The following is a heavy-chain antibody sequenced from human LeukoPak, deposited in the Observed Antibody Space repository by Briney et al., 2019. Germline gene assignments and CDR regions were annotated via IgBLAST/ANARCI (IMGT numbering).Heavy chain of an antibody. J-gene: IGHJ4*02. CDR2: IKQDGREK. CDR1: GLTLSRFW. CDR3: ARGTIAAAGYYYFDY. V-gene: IGHV3-7*04. Sequence: PGGSLRLSCAASGLTLSRFWINWVRQAPGKGLEWVANIKQDGREKYHVDSVKGRFTISRDNAKNSLYLQMNSLRAEDTAVYYCARGTIAAAGYYYFDYWGQGTQVTVSS. D-gene: IGHD6-13*01.